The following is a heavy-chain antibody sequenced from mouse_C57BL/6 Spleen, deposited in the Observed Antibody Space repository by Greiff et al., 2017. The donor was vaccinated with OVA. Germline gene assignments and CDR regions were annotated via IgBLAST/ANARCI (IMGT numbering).Heavy chain of an antibody. J-gene: IGHJ4*01. CDR2: IYPRSGNT. D-gene: IGHD2-5*01. CDR3: ARGTYYSNYAMDY. Sequence: QVQLQQSGAELARPGASVKLSCKASGYTFTSYGISWVKQSTGQGLEWIGEIYPRSGNTYYNEKFKAKATLTADKSSSTAYMELRSLTSEDSAVYFCARGTYYSNYAMDYWGQGTSVTVSS. V-gene: IGHV1-81*01. CDR1: GYTFTSYG.